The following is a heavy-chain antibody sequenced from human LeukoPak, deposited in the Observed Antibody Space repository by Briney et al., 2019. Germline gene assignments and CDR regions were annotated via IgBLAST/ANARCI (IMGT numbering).Heavy chain of an antibody. V-gene: IGHV4-39*02. CDR3: ARDWAANVNYYYGMDV. Sequence: SETLSLTCTVSGGSITSSSYYWGCIRQPPGKGLEWLGSIYYSGSTYHNPSLKSRVTISVDTSKNQFSLKLTSVAAADTAVYYCARDWAANVNYYYGMDVWGQGTTVTVSS. J-gene: IGHJ6*02. CDR2: IYYSGST. D-gene: IGHD2-15*01. CDR1: GGSITSSSYY.